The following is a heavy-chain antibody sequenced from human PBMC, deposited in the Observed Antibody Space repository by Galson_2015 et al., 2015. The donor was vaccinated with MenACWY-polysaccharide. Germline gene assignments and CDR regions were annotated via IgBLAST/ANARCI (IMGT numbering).Heavy chain of an antibody. CDR2: ISVYNGNT. D-gene: IGHD4-17*01. J-gene: IGHJ4*02. CDR3: ARDFLSTVTTRPGY. Sequence: SVKVSCKASGYTFTSYGISWVRQAPVQGLEWMGWISVYNGNTKYAQNLQGRVTMTTDTSTSTAYMELRSLRSDDTAVYYCARDFLSTVTTRPGYWGQGTLVTVSS. V-gene: IGHV1-18*01. CDR1: GYTFTSYG.